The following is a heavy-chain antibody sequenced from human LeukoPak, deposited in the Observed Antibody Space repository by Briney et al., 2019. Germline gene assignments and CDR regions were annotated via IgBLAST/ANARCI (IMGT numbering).Heavy chain of an antibody. D-gene: IGHD3-22*01. CDR3: ARVGNYYDSSGYDY. CDR2: IYHSGST. Sequence: PSETLSLTCTVSGYSISSGYYWGWIRQPPGKGLEWIGYIYHSGSTYYNPSLKSRVTISVDRSKNQFSLKLSSVTAADTAVYYCARVGNYYDSSGYDYWGQGTLVTVSS. V-gene: IGHV4-38-2*02. CDR1: GYSISSGYY. J-gene: IGHJ4*02.